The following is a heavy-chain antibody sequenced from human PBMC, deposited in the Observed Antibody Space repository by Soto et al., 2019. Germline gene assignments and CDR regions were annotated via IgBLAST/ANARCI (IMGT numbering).Heavy chain of an antibody. CDR1: GFTFSSYS. Sequence: GGSLRLSCAASGFTFSSYSMNWVRQAPGKGLEWVSYISSSSSTIYYADSVKGRFTISRYNSKNTLYLQMNSLRAEDTAVYYCARDYDSSGYPRYYFDYWGQGTLVTVSS. CDR3: ARDYDSSGYPRYYFDY. CDR2: ISSSSSTI. D-gene: IGHD3-22*01. V-gene: IGHV3-48*01. J-gene: IGHJ4*02.